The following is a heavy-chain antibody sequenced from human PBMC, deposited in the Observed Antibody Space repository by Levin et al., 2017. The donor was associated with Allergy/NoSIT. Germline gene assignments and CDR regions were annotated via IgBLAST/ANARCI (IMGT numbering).Heavy chain of an antibody. CDR1: EFTLSSYS. CDR2: ISPRTTYI. CDR3: ARDGWNGMDV. Sequence: PGGSLRLSCAASEFTLSSYSMNWVRQAPGKGLEWVSSISPRTTYIFYADSVKGRFTISRDTAKNSLYLQMNSLTAEDTAVYYFARDGWNGMDVWGQGTTVTVSS. D-gene: IGHD3-3*01. J-gene: IGHJ6*02. V-gene: IGHV3-21*06.